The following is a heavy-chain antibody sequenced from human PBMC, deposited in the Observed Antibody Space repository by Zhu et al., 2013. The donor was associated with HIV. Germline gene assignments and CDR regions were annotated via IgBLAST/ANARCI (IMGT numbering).Heavy chain of an antibody. V-gene: IGHV4-30-4*01. Sequence: QVQLQESGPGLVKPSQTLSLTCTVSGGSISSGDYYWSWIRQPPGKGLEWIGYIYYSGSTYYNPSLKSRVTISVDTSKNQFSLKLSSVTAADTAVYYCARDPIAYDILTGHRADAFDIWGQGTMVTVSS. CDR2: IYYSGST. CDR1: GGSISSGDYY. CDR3: ARDPIAYDILTGHRADAFDI. J-gene: IGHJ3*02. D-gene: IGHD3-9*01.